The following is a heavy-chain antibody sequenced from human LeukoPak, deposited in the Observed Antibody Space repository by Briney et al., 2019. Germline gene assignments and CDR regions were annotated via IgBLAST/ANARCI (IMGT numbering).Heavy chain of an antibody. V-gene: IGHV4-34*01. CDR1: GGSFSGYY. CDR3: ARRVAYYDSSGYQFDP. J-gene: IGHJ5*02. D-gene: IGHD3-22*01. CDR2: INHSGST. Sequence: SETLSPTCAVYGGSFSGYYWSWIRQPPGKGLEWIGEINHSGSTNYNPSLKSRVTISVDTSKNQFSLKLSSVTAADTAVYYCARRVAYYDSSGYQFDPWGQGTLVTVSS.